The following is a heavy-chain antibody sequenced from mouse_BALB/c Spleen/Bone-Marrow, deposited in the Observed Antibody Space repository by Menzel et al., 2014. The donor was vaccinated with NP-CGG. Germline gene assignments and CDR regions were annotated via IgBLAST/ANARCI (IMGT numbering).Heavy chain of an antibody. J-gene: IGHJ2*01. Sequence: QVQLQKSGAELMKPGASVKISCKATGYTFSNYWVDWVKQRPGHGLEWIGEILPGSGTANYNEKFKGKATFTADTSSNTAYMQLSSLTSEDSALYYCARASVVPYYFDFWGQGTTLTVSS. CDR3: ARASVVPYYFDF. CDR1: GYTFSNYW. D-gene: IGHD1-1*01. CDR2: ILPGSGTA. V-gene: IGHV1-9*01.